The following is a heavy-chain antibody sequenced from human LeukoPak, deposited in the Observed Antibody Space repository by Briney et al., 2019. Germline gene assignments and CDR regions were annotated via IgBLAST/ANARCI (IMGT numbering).Heavy chain of an antibody. J-gene: IGHJ4*02. D-gene: IGHD3-10*01. Sequence: PSETLSLTCAVYGGSFSGYYWSWIRQPPGKGLEWIGEINHSGSTNYNPSLKSRVTISVDTSKNQFSLKLSSVTAADTAVYYCARNRDRVGLRFGESTGHVIDYWGQGTLVTVSS. CDR2: INHSGST. CDR3: ARNRDRVGLRFGESTGHVIDY. V-gene: IGHV4-34*01. CDR1: GGSFSGYY.